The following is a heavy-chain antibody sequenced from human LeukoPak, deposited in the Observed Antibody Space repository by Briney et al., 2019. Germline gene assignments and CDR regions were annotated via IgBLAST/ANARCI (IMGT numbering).Heavy chain of an antibody. J-gene: IGHJ3*02. CDR3: ARDSLPFGAVADILAFDI. D-gene: IGHD6-19*01. CDR2: INTNTGNP. V-gene: IGHV7-4-1*02. Sequence: ASVKVSCKASGYTFSIYAMSWVRQAPGQGLEWMGWINTNTGNPTYAQGFTGRFVFSLDTSVSTAYLQISSLKAEDTAVYYCARDSLPFGAVADILAFDIWGQGTKVTVS. CDR1: GYTFSIYA.